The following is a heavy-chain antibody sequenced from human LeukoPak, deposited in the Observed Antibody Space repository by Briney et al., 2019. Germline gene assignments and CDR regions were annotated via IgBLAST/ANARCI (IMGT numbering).Heavy chain of an antibody. J-gene: IGHJ5*02. CDR3: AKALDYDILTGLDP. CDR2: ISWNSGSI. Sequence: GGSLRLSCAASGFTFDDYAMHWVRQAPGKGLEWVSGISWNSGSIGYADSVKGRFTISRDNAKNSLYLQMNSLRAEDMALYYCAKALDYDILTGLDPWGQGTLVTVSS. CDR1: GFTFDDYA. D-gene: IGHD3-9*01. V-gene: IGHV3-9*03.